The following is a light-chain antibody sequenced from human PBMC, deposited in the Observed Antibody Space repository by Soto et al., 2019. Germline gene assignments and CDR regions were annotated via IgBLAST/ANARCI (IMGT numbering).Light chain of an antibody. Sequence: DIVMTQSPATLSVPPGERATLSCRASQSVSRDLAWYQQKPGQAPRLLIFGASARATGIPPRFSGSGSGTEFTLTISSLQSEDSAVYYCQQYTNWPRTFGQGTKVDIK. J-gene: IGKJ1*01. V-gene: IGKV3-15*01. CDR1: QSVSRD. CDR2: GAS. CDR3: QQYTNWPRT.